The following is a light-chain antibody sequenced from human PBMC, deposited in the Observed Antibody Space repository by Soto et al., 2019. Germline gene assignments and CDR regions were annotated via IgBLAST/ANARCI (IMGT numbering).Light chain of an antibody. CDR2: KAS. CDR1: QSISSW. V-gene: IGKV1-5*03. CDR3: QQYGSSPLT. J-gene: IGKJ4*01. Sequence: DIQMTQSPSILSASVGDRVTITCRASQSISSWLAWYQQKPGKAPNLLIHKASHLESGVPSRFSGSGSGTEFTLTTSSLQPGDFAVYYCQQYGSSPLTFGGGNKVDIK.